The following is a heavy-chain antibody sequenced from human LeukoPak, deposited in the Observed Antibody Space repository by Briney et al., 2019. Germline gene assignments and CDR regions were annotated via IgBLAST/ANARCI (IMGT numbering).Heavy chain of an antibody. Sequence: GGSLRLSCAASGFTFSSHWMHWVRQAPGKGLVWVSRINNDGSSTPYADSVKGRFTISRDNAKNTLYLQMNSLRAEDTAVYYCARSNHGCHDHWGQGTLVTVSS. CDR3: ARSNHGCHDH. D-gene: IGHD4-11*01. J-gene: IGHJ4*02. CDR2: INNDGSST. CDR1: GFTFSSHW. V-gene: IGHV3-74*01.